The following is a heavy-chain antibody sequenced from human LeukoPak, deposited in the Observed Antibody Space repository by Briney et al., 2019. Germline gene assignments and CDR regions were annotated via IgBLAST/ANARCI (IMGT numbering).Heavy chain of an antibody. CDR3: ARVGERYCSSTSCYAIDY. J-gene: IGHJ4*02. CDR1: GFTFSSYA. V-gene: IGHV3-30*04. D-gene: IGHD2-2*01. Sequence: GGSLRLSCAASGFTFSSYAMHWVRQAPGKGLEWVAVISYDGSNKYYADSVRGRFTISRDNSKNTLYLQMNSLRAEDTAVYYCARVGERYCSSTSCYAIDYWGQGTLVTVSS. CDR2: ISYDGSNK.